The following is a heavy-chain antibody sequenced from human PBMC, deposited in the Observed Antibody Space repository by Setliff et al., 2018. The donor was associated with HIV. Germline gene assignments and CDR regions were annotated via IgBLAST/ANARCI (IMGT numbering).Heavy chain of an antibody. D-gene: IGHD3-10*01. CDR1: GGSISSGSYY. V-gene: IGHV4-61*02. CDR2: IYTSGST. Sequence: SETLSLTCTVSGGSISSGSYYWSWIRQPAGKGLEWIGRIYTSGSTNYNPSLKSRVTISVDTSKNQSSLKLSSVTAADTAVYYCAREPRLWFGADYWGQGTLVTVSS. CDR3: AREPRLWFGADY. J-gene: IGHJ4*02.